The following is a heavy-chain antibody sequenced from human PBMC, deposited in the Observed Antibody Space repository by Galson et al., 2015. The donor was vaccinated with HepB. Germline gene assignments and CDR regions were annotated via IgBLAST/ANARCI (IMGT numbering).Heavy chain of an antibody. D-gene: IGHD6-19*01. CDR2: IDPSDSYT. CDR1: GYRFTNYW. V-gene: IGHV5-10-1*01. J-gene: IGHJ3*02. CDR3: ASRSSGWYLGPAVDI. Sequence: QSGAEVKKPGESLRISCKGSGYRFTNYWISWVRQMPGKGLEWMGKIDPSDSYTNYSPSFQGHVTISADKSISTAYLQWSSLKASDTAMYYCASRSSGWYLGPAVDIWGQGTMVTVAS.